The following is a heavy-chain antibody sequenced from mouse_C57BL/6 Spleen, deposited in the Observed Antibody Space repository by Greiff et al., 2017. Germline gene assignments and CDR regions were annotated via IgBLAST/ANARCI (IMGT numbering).Heavy chain of an antibody. CDR3: ARNGCYDGYYGGYYAMDY. J-gene: IGHJ4*01. Sequence: EVQVVESEGGLVQPGSSMKLSCTASGFTFSDYYMAWVRQVPEKGLEWVANINYDGSSTYYLDSLKSRFIISRDNAKNMLYLQMSSLTSEDTATYYCARNGCYDGYYGGYYAMDYWGQGTSVTVSS. D-gene: IGHD2-3*01. V-gene: IGHV5-16*01. CDR2: INYDGSST. CDR1: GFTFSDYY.